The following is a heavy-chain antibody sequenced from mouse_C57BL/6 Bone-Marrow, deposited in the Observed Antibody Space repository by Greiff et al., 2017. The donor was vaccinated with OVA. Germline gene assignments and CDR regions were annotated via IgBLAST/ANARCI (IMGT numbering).Heavy chain of an antibody. J-gene: IGHJ1*03. CDR3: ARSPLGPDWYFDV. CDR2: INPNNGGT. Sequence: VQLQQSGPELVKPGASVKIPCKASGYTFTDYNMDWVKQSHGKSLEWIGDINPNNGGTIYNQKFKGKATLTVDKSSSTAYMELRSLTSEDTAVYYCARSPLGPDWYFDVWGTGTTVTVSS. V-gene: IGHV1-18*01. CDR1: GYTFTDYN.